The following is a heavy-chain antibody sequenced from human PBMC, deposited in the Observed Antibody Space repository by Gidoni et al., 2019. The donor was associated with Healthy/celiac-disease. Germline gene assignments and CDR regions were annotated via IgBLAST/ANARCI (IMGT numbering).Heavy chain of an antibody. CDR1: GFTFSSYS. V-gene: IGHV3-21*01. CDR2: ISRSSSYI. CDR3: AREEPSGWFDP. D-gene: IGHD3-10*01. J-gene: IGHJ5*02. Sequence: EVQLVESGGGLVKPGGSLRLSCAASGFTFSSYSMNWVRQAPGKGLEGFSSISRSSSYIYYADSVKCRFTISRDNAKNSLYLQMNSLRAEDTAVYYCAREEPSGWFDPWGQGTLVTVSS.